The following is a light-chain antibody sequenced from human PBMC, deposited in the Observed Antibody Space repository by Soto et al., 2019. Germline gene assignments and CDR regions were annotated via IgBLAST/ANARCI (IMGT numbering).Light chain of an antibody. CDR2: EVS. CDR3: SSYTSSSPYV. Sequence: QSVLTQPASVSGSPGQSITISCTGTSSDVGGYNYVSWYQQPPGKAPKLMIYEVSNRPSGVSNRFSGSKSGNTASLTISGLQAEDEADYYCSSYTSSSPYVFGTGTKVTVL. J-gene: IGLJ1*01. V-gene: IGLV2-14*01. CDR1: SSDVGGYNY.